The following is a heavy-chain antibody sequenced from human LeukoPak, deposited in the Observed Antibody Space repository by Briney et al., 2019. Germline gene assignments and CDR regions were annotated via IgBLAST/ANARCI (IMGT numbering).Heavy chain of an antibody. CDR2: ISGSGGST. V-gene: IGHV3-23*01. D-gene: IGHD3-10*01. CDR3: AKDFWKVYGSGKGAFDI. J-gene: IGHJ3*02. CDR1: GFTFSSYA. Sequence: GGSLRLSCAASGFTFSSYAMSWVRQAPGKGLEWVPAISGSGGSTYYADSVKGRFTISRDNSKNTLYLQMNSLRAEDTAVYYCAKDFWKVYGSGKGAFDIWGQGTMVTVSS.